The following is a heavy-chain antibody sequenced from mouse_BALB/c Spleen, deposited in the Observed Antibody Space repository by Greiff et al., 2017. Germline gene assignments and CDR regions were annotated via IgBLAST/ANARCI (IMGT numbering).Heavy chain of an antibody. CDR1: GFTFSSFG. D-gene: IGHD1-1*01. Sequence: EVMLVESGGGLVQPGGSRKLSCAASGFTFSSFGMHWVRQAPEKGLEWVAYISSGSSTIYYADTVKGRLTISRDNPKNTLFLQMTSLRSEDTAMYYCARYYYGSNYAMDYWGQGTSVTVSS. J-gene: IGHJ4*01. CDR3: ARYYYGSNYAMDY. V-gene: IGHV5-17*02. CDR2: ISSGSSTI.